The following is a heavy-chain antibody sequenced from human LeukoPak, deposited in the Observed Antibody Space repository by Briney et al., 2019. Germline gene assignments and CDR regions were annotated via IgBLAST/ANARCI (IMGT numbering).Heavy chain of an antibody. CDR3: ARGDIVVVPAAQIYYYYGMDV. D-gene: IGHD2-2*01. CDR2: IWYDGSSK. J-gene: IGHJ6*04. CDR1: GFTFSSYG. V-gene: IGHV3-33*01. Sequence: GGSLRLSCAASGFTFSSYGMHWVRQAPGKGLEWVAVIWYDGSSKYYADFVKGRFTISRDNSKNTLYLQMNSLRAEDTAVYYCARGDIVVVPAAQIYYYYGMDVWGKGTTVTVSS.